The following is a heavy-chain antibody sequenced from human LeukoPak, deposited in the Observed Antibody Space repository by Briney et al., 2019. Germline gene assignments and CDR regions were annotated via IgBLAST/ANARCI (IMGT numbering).Heavy chain of an antibody. J-gene: IGHJ4*02. V-gene: IGHV3-30*04. Sequence: PGGSLRLSCAASGFTFSSYAMHWVRQAPGKGLEWVAVISYDGSNKYYADSVKGRFTISRDNSKNTLYLQMNSLKAEDTAVYYCARGFDPSLDYWGQGTLVTVSS. CDR1: GFTFSSYA. CDR2: ISYDGSNK. D-gene: IGHD3-9*01. CDR3: ARGFDPSLDY.